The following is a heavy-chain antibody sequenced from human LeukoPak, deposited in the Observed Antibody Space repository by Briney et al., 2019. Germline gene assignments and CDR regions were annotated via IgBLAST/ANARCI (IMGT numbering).Heavy chain of an antibody. V-gene: IGHV3-48*03. J-gene: IGHJ6*04. D-gene: IGHD3-9*01. CDR1: GFTFSSYE. CDR3: ARVGYDIVYYYYGMDV. CDR2: ISSSGSTI. Sequence: AGGSPRLSCAASGFTFSSYEMNWVRQAPGKGLGWVSYISSSGSTIYYADSVKGRFTISRDNAKNSLYLQMNSLRTEDTAVYYCARVGYDIVYYYYGMDVWGKGTTVTVSS.